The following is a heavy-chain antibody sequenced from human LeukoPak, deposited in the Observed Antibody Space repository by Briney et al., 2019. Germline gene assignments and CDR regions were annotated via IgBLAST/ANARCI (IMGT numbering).Heavy chain of an antibody. CDR3: ASSRYSYGPPRY. J-gene: IGHJ4*02. Sequence: SETLSLTCTVSGGSISSGSYYWGWIRQPPGKGLEWIGRIYYSGSTYYNPSLQSRVTISIDTSKNQFSLKLSSVTAADTAVYYCASSRYSYGPPRYWGQGTLVTVSS. D-gene: IGHD5-18*01. CDR1: GGSISSGSYY. CDR2: IYYSGST. V-gene: IGHV4-39*01.